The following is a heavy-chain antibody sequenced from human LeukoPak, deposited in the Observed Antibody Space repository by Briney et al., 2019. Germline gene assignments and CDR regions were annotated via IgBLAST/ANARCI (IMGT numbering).Heavy chain of an antibody. V-gene: IGHV1-69*04. CDR3: ARECGYSYGYGDDDAFDI. D-gene: IGHD5-18*01. CDR1: GGTFSSYA. CDR2: IIPIPGIA. J-gene: IGHJ3*02. Sequence: GASVKVSCKASGGTFSSYAISWVRQAPGQGLEWMGRIIPIPGIANYAQKFQGRVTITADKSTSTAYMELSSLRSEDTAVYYCARECGYSYGYGDDDAFDIWGQGTMVTVSS.